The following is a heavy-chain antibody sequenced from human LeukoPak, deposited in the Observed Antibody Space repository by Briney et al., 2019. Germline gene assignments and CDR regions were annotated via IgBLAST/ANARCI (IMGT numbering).Heavy chain of an antibody. CDR1: GFTFSSYS. J-gene: IGHJ5*02. CDR2: ISSSSSSTI. CDR3: TRGPRLRLDWFDP. V-gene: IGHV3-48*01. D-gene: IGHD5-12*01. Sequence: PGGSLRLSCAASGFTFSSYSMNWVRQAPGKGLEWVSYISSSSSSTIYYADSVKGRFTISRDNAKNSPYLQMNSLRAEDTAVYYCTRGPRLRLDWFDPWGQGTLVTVSS.